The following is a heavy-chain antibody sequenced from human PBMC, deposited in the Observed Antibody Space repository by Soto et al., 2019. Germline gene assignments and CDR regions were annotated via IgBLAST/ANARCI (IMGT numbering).Heavy chain of an antibody. D-gene: IGHD3-22*01. CDR1: GFTFSSFA. J-gene: IGHJ4*02. CDR2: VSYDGRNT. CDR3: ARDPLNRRPTMIVDAC. Sequence: GGSLRLSCAASGFTFSSFAMHWVRQAPGKGLEWVASVSYDGRNTYYADSVKGRFTITRDNSQNALSLQLNSLRADDSAMYFCARDPLNRRPTMIVDACWGQGTLVIAPQ. V-gene: IGHV3-30*14.